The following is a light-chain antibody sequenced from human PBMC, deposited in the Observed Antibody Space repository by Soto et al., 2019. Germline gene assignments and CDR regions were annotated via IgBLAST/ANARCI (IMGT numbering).Light chain of an antibody. CDR1: QSIGSW. Sequence: DIQMTQPPSTLSASVGDRVTITCRASQSIGSWLAWYQQKPGKAPKLLINKASSLESGVPSRFSGSGSGTEFTLTISSLQPDDFATYYCQQYKSHRRTFGQGTKVDIK. CDR2: KAS. J-gene: IGKJ1*01. V-gene: IGKV1-5*03. CDR3: QQYKSHRRT.